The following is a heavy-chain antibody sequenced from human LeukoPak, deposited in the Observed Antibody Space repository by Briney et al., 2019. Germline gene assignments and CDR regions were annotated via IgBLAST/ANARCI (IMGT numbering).Heavy chain of an antibody. CDR2: ISSSSSTI. V-gene: IGHV3-48*01. CDR1: GFTFSSYS. J-gene: IGHJ4*02. D-gene: IGHD3-16*01. Sequence: GGSLRLSCAASGFTFSSYSMNWVRQAPGKGLEWVSYISSSSSTIYYADSVKGRFTISRANAKNSLYLQMNRLKAEDTAVYYCARDGGSHYFDYWGQGTLVTVSS. CDR3: ARDGGSHYFDY.